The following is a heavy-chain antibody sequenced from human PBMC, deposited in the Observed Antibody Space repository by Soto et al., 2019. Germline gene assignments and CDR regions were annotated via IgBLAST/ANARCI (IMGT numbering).Heavy chain of an antibody. D-gene: IGHD2-15*01. CDR3: ASDHRWSHHYYGIDD. J-gene: IGHJ6*02. Sequence: PSETLSLTCSVSGDSTSSGDYYWRWIRQHTGKGLEWIGYVYYSGGTDYNPSLKSRVTISVDTSKSQCSLQLSSVTDADTAVYSCASDHRWSHHYYGIDDWGQVTTFTASS. CDR1: GDSTSSGDYY. V-gene: IGHV4-31*03. CDR2: VYYSGGT.